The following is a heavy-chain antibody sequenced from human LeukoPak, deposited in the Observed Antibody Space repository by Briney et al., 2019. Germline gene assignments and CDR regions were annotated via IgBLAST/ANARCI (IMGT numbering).Heavy chain of an antibody. CDR2: ISYDGSNK. Sequence: GGSLRLSCAASGFTFSSYGMHWVRQAPGKGLEWVAVISYDGSNKYYADSVKGRFTISRDNSKNTLYLQMNSLRAEDTAVYYCARVWDYDSSGNDAFDIWGQGTMVTVSS. J-gene: IGHJ3*02. V-gene: IGHV3-30*03. CDR1: GFTFSSYG. D-gene: IGHD3-22*01. CDR3: ARVWDYDSSGNDAFDI.